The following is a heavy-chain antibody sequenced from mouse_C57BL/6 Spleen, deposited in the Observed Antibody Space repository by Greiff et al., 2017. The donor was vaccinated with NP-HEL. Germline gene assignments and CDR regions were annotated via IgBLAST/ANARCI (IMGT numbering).Heavy chain of an antibody. D-gene: IGHD1-1*01. CDR1: GFSLTSYG. V-gene: IGHV2-4*01. Sequence: QVQLKQSGPGLVQPSQSLSITCTVSGFSLTSYGVHWVRQPPGKGLEWLGVIWSGGSTDYNAAFISRLSISKDNSKSQVFFKMNSLQADDTAIYYCAKNYYGSRDWYFDVWGTGTTVTVSS. CDR2: IWSGGST. CDR3: AKNYYGSRDWYFDV. J-gene: IGHJ1*03.